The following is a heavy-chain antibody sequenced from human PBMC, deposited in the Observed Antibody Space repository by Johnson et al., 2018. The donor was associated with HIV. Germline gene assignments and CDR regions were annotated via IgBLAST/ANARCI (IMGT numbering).Heavy chain of an antibody. D-gene: IGHD3-22*01. Sequence: VQLLESGGGLVQPGGSLRLSCAASGFTFSNHHMTWVRQAPGKGLEWVANIKQDGSEKYYVDSVKGRFTISRDNAKNSLYLQMNSLRAEDTAVYYCARQLGYYYDSSGYYAEPDDAFDIWGQGTMVTVSS. CDR3: ARQLGYYYDSSGYYAEPDDAFDI. CDR2: IKQDGSEK. V-gene: IGHV3-7*01. J-gene: IGHJ3*02. CDR1: GFTFSNHH.